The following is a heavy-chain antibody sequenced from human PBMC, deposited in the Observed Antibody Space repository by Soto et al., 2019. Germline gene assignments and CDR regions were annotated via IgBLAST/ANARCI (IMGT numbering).Heavy chain of an antibody. Sequence: GSLRLSCVASGFTFSRYTMNWVRQAPGKGLEWVAGLIGGSGRTEYADSVKGRFTMSRDTSSNTLYLQMNSLRPDDSADYYCANALGSLEYSTLPSLFDSWGQGTLVTVSS. CDR2: LIGGSGRT. J-gene: IGHJ4*02. D-gene: IGHD6-6*01. CDR3: ANALGSLEYSTLPSLFDS. V-gene: IGHV3-23*01. CDR1: GFTFSRYT.